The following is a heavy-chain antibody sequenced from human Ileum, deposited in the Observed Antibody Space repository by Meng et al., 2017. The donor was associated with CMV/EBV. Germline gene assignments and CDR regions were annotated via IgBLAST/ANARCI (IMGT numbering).Heavy chain of an antibody. D-gene: IGHD3-10*01. Sequence: SETLSLTCTVSGGSVSSDSYYWSWIRQPPGKGLEWIGYVYFSGSTNYNPSLKSRVTISVDTSKNQFSLKLSSVTAADTAVYDCAREGSAFHYFDYWGQGTLVTVSS. V-gene: IGHV4-61*01. CDR3: AREGSAFHYFDY. CDR2: VYFSGST. CDR1: GGSVSSDSYY. J-gene: IGHJ4*02.